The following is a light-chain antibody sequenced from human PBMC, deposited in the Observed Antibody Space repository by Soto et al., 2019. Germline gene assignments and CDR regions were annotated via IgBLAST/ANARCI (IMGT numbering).Light chain of an antibody. CDR3: QQRGT. V-gene: IGKV3-20*01. CDR1: QSVSSSY. Sequence: EIVLTQSPGTLSLSPGERATLSCRASQSVSSSYLAWYQQKPGQAPRLLIYGASSRATGIPDRFSGSGSGTDFTLTISSLEPEDFAVYYCQQRGTFGGGTKVDIK. CDR2: GAS. J-gene: IGKJ4*01.